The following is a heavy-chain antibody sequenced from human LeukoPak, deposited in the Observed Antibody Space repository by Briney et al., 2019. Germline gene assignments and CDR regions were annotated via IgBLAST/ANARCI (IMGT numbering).Heavy chain of an antibody. Sequence: SETLSLTCTVSGGSISSSSYYWGWIHQPPGKGLEWIGSIYYSGSTYYNPSLKSRVTISVDTSKNQFSLKLSSVTAADTAVYYCARGDYSSSWHYYFDYWGQGTLVTVSS. D-gene: IGHD6-13*01. CDR3: ARGDYSSSWHYYFDY. J-gene: IGHJ4*02. V-gene: IGHV4-39*01. CDR2: IYYSGST. CDR1: GGSISSSSYY.